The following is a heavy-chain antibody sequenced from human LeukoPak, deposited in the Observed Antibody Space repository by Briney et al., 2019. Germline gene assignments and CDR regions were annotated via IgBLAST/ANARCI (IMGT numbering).Heavy chain of an antibody. J-gene: IGHJ6*02. D-gene: IGHD6-13*01. CDR1: GGTFSSYA. CDR3: ARGWQQLGRTHGMDV. Sequence: GASVKVSCKASGGTFSSYAISWVRQAPGQGLEWMGRIIPIFGIANYAQKFQGRVTITADKSTSTAYMELSSLRSEDTAVYYCARGWQQLGRTHGMDVWGQGTTVTVSS. CDR2: IIPIFGIA. V-gene: IGHV1-69*04.